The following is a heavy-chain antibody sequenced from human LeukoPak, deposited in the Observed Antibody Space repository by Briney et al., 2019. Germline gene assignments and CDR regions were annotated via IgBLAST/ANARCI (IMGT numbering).Heavy chain of an antibody. Sequence: PSETLSLTCTVSGGSISSYYWSWIRQPAGKGLEWIGRIYTSGSTNYNPSLKSRVTISVDTSKNQFSLKLSSVTAADTAVYYCASVGGRRLLWFGELNVWGKGTTVTVSS. V-gene: IGHV4-4*07. D-gene: IGHD3-10*01. CDR1: GGSISSYY. J-gene: IGHJ6*04. CDR3: ASVGGRRLLWFGELNV. CDR2: IYTSGST.